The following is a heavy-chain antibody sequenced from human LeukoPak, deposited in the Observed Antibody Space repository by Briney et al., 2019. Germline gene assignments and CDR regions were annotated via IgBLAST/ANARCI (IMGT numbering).Heavy chain of an antibody. V-gene: IGHV4-59*01. Sequence: TSETLSLTCTVSGGSISSYYWSWVRQPPGKGLEWIGYIYYSGTTNYNPSLKSRVTISVDTSKNQFSLKLSSVTAADTAVYYCARGVYIAAAQYAYWGQGTLVTVSS. J-gene: IGHJ4*02. CDR3: ARGVYIAAAQYAY. CDR2: IYYSGTT. D-gene: IGHD6-13*01. CDR1: GGSISSYY.